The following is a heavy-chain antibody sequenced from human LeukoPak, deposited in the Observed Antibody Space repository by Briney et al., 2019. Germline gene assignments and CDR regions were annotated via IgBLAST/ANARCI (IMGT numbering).Heavy chain of an antibody. V-gene: IGHV3-33*01. Sequence: GGSLRLSCATSGFTFSSYDMHWVRQAPGKGLEWVAGVWYDGSNQYYADSVKGRFTISRDSSKNTVYLQMNSLSADDTALYYCARGRGWGANYYGMDVWGQGTTVTVSS. J-gene: IGHJ6*02. CDR1: GFTFSSYD. CDR2: VWYDGSNQ. CDR3: ARGRGWGANYYGMDV. D-gene: IGHD7-27*01.